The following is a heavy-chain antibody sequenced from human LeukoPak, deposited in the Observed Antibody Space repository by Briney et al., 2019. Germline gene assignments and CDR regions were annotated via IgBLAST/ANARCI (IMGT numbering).Heavy chain of an antibody. CDR3: ASRYYEPFAT. D-gene: IGHD2/OR15-2a*01. Sequence: SETLSLTCSVSGASLSSYYWDWLRQPPGKGLEWIGYDTVKTDSNLSLKSRVSISLDPSKKQFSLTLRSLTPADWAVYYFASRYYEPFATGGRGILVTVSS. CDR1: GASLSSYY. V-gene: IGHV4-59*01. J-gene: IGHJ4*02. CDR2: DTVKT.